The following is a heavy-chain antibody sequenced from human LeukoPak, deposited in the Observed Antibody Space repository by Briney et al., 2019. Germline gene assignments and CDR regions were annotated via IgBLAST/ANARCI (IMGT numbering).Heavy chain of an antibody. V-gene: IGHV1-8*01. CDR2: MNPNSGNT. Sequence: ASVKVSCKASGYTFTSYDINWVRQATGQGLEWMGWMNPNSGNTGYAQKLQGRVTMTRNTSISTAYMELSSLRSDDTAVYYCAREGKGAAALDYWGRGTLVTVSS. CDR1: GYTFTSYD. J-gene: IGHJ4*02. CDR3: AREGKGAAALDY. D-gene: IGHD6-13*01.